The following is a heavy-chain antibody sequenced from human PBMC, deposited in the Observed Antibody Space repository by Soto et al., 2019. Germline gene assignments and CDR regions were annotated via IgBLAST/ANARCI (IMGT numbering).Heavy chain of an antibody. J-gene: IGHJ5*02. CDR1: GGSISSGDYY. D-gene: IGHD6-13*01. CDR2: IYYSGST. CDR3: ARVTVIAAAGRYYWFDP. Sequence: PSETLSLTCTVSGGSISSGDYYWSWIRQPPGKGLEWIGYIYYSGSTYYNPSLKSRVTISVDTSKNQFSLKLSSVTAADTAVYYCARVTVIAAAGRYYWFDPWGQGTLVTVSS. V-gene: IGHV4-61*08.